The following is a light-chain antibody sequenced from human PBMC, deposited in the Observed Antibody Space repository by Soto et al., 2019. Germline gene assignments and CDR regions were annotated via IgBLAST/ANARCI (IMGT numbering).Light chain of an antibody. CDR2: GNS. V-gene: IGLV1-40*01. Sequence: QSVLTQPPSVSGAPGQRVTISCTRSSSNIGAGYDVHWYQQLPGTAPKLLIYGNSNRPSGVPDRFSGSNSGTSASLSITGLQAEDEADYYCQSYDSSLSGWVFGGGTKLTVL. CDR1: SSNIGAGYD. CDR3: QSYDSSLSGWV. J-gene: IGLJ3*02.